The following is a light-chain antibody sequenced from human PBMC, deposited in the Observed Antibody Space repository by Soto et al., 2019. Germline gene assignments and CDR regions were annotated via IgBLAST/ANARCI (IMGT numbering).Light chain of an antibody. J-gene: IGLJ2*01. Sequence: QSVLTQPPSVSGAPGQRVTISCTGSSSNIGAGYDVHWYQQLPGRAPKLLIYGNTNRPSGVPDRFSGSKSGTSASLAITGLQAEDEADYYCLFFDSSLSVVFGGGTK. CDR2: GNT. CDR3: LFFDSSLSVV. CDR1: SSNIGAGYD. V-gene: IGLV1-40*01.